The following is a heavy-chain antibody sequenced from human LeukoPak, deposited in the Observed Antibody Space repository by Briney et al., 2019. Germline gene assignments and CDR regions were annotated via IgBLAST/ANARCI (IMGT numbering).Heavy chain of an antibody. D-gene: IGHD2-15*01. CDR2: ISSSSSSI. V-gene: IGHV3-21*05. CDR3: ARAENSGSGGLDP. J-gene: IGHJ5*02. Sequence: PGGSLRLSCAGSGFSFSSHSMNWVRQTPRKGLEWVSYISSSSSSIYYADSVKGRFTISRDNAKNSLYLDMSSLRADDTAVYYCARAENSGSGGLDPWGQGTLVTVSS. CDR1: GFSFSSHS.